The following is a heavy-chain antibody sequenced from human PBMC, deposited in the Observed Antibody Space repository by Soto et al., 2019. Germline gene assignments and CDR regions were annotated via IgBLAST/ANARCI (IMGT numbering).Heavy chain of an antibody. V-gene: IGHV4-39*01. D-gene: IGHD2-21*01. Sequence: ASETLSLTCTVTGDSISSGRYYLGWIRQPPWKGLDWIGSGYYSGGTYNTPPLRSRVSMSIDTSKDQFSLKLTSVTAADTALYFCARQRTSVVPQAYFDVWGPGSLVNVSS. CDR2: GYYSGGT. J-gene: IGHJ4*02. CDR3: ARQRTSVVPQAYFDV. CDR1: GDSISSGRYY.